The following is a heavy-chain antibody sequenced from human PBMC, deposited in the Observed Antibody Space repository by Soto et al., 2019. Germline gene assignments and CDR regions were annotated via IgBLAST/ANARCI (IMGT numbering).Heavy chain of an antibody. CDR1: GGTFSSYT. Sequence: SVKVSCKASGGTFSSYTISWVRQAPGQGLEWMGRIIPILGIANYAQKFQGRVTITADNSENRLFLQMSSLRADDTAVYYCVKSSRRDITASRGMDVWGQGTTVTVSS. D-gene: IGHD3-3*01. J-gene: IGHJ6*02. CDR2: IIPILGIA. V-gene: IGHV1-69*02. CDR3: VKSSRRDITASRGMDV.